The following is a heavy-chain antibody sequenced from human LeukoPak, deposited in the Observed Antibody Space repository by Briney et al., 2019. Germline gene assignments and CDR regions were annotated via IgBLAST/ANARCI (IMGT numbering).Heavy chain of an antibody. V-gene: IGHV4-4*07. J-gene: IGHJ6*02. CDR3: ARDRKVAGGYYYYYGMDV. D-gene: IGHD6-19*01. CDR2: IYTSGST. CDR1: GGSISSYY. Sequence: PSEALSLTCTVSGGSISSYYWSWIRQPAGKGLEWIGRIYTSGSTNYNPSLKSRVTMSVDTSKNQFSLKLSSVTAADTAVYYCARDRKVAGGYYYYYGMDVWGQGTTVTVSS.